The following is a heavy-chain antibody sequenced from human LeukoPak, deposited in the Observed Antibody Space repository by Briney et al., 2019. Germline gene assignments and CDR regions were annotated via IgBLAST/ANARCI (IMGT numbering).Heavy chain of an antibody. V-gene: IGHV1-69*05. CDR2: IIPIFGTA. D-gene: IGHD2-2*01. J-gene: IGHJ2*01. Sequence: ASVKVSCKASGGTFSSYAISWVRQAPGQGLEWMGGIIPIFGTANYAQKFQGRVTITTDESTSTAYMELSSLRSDDTAIYYCARDSSVVPAVANWYFDLWGRGTLVTVSP. CDR3: ARDSSVVPAVANWYFDL. CDR1: GGTFSSYA.